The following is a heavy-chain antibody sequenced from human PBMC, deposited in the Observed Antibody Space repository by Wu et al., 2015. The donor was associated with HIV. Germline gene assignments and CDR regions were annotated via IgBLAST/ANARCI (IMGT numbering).Heavy chain of an antibody. V-gene: IGHV1-2*02. CDR1: GYTFTDYY. Sequence: QVQLVQSGAEVKKPGASVKVSCKVSGYTFTDYYMHWVRQAPGLGLEWLGWINPNSSDTNYAQRFQGRVAMTRDTSLSTAYLELRRLRSDDTALYYCARAYCSGGGCYSDAFDLWGQGTIVTVSS. CDR3: ARAYCSGGGCYSDAFDL. D-gene: IGHD2-15*01. J-gene: IGHJ3*01. CDR2: INPNSSDT.